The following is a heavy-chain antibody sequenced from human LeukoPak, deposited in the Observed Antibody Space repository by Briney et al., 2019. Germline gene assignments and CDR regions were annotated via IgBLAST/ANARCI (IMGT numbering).Heavy chain of an antibody. V-gene: IGHV3-48*01. CDR2: ISSSSSTI. CDR3: ARERYGDLDY. J-gene: IGHJ4*02. D-gene: IGHD4-17*01. Sequence: PGGSLRLSCAASGFTFSSYAMSWVRQAPGKGLEWVSYISSSSSTIYYADSVKGRFTISRDNAKNSLYLQMNSLRAEDTAVYYCARERYGDLDYWGQGTLVTVSS. CDR1: GFTFSSYA.